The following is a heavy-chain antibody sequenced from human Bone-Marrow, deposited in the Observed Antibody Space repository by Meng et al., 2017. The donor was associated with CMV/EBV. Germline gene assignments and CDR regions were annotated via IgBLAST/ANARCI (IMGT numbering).Heavy chain of an antibody. D-gene: IGHD6-13*01. CDR3: AREIAAAGYYYGMDV. CDR1: GGTFSSYA. J-gene: IGHJ6*02. Sequence: SVKVSCKASGGTFSSYAISWVRQAPGQGLEWMGGIIPIFGTGKYAQKFQGRVTITTDESTSTAYMELSSLRSEDTAVYYCAREIAAAGYYYGMDVRGQGTTVTVSS. CDR2: IIPIFGTG. V-gene: IGHV1-69*05.